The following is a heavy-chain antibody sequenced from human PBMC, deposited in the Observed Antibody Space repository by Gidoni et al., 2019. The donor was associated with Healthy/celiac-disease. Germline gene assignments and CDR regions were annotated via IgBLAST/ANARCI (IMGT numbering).Heavy chain of an antibody. CDR2: IRSSSSYI. CDR3: ARGGLVGYAFDI. Sequence: EVQLVESGGGLVKPGGSLRLSCAASGFPFSSYSMNWVRQDPGKGMEWVSSIRSSSSYIYYAGSVKGRFTISRDNAKNSLYLQMNSLRAEDTAVYYCARGGLVGYAFDIWGQGKMVTVSS. J-gene: IGHJ3*02. CDR1: GFPFSSYS. V-gene: IGHV3-21*01. D-gene: IGHD2-21*01.